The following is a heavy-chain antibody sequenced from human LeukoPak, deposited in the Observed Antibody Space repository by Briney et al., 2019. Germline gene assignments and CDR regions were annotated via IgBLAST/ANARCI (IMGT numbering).Heavy chain of an antibody. CDR1: GGSFSGYF. CDR3: ARGQRSRNWGRVFDY. CDR2: INHSGGT. V-gene: IGHV4-34*01. Sequence: SETLSLTCAVYGGSFSGYFWSWIRQPPGKGLEWIGEINHSGGTDYNPSLKSRITISTDTSKNQFSLQLSSVTAADTAVYYCARGQRSRNWGRVFDYWGQGTLATVSS. J-gene: IGHJ4*02. D-gene: IGHD7-27*01.